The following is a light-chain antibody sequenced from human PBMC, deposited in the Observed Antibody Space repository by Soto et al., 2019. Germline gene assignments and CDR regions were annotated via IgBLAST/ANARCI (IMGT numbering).Light chain of an antibody. J-gene: IGKJ1*01. Sequence: DIQMTQSPSTLSASVGDRVTITCRASQSISSWLAWYQQKPGKAPKLLIYKASSLESGAPSRFSGSGSGTEFTLTINSLQPDDSATYYCQQYSSYWTFGQGTKV. CDR3: QQYSSYWT. CDR2: KAS. CDR1: QSISSW. V-gene: IGKV1-5*03.